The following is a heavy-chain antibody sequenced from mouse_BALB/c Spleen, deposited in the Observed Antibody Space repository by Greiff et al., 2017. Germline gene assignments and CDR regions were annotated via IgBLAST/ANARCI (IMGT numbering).Heavy chain of an antibody. CDR1: GFSLTSYG. J-gene: IGHJ4*01. V-gene: IGHV2-9*02. CDR3: ARDLNYRYDEGAMDY. D-gene: IGHD2-14*01. CDR2: IWAGGST. Sequence: VQGVESGPGLVAPSQSLSITCTVSGFSLTSYGVHWVRQPPGKGLEWLGVIWAGGSTNYNSALMSRLSISKDNSKSQVFLKMNSLQTDDTARYYCARDLNYRYDEGAMDYWGQGTSVTVSS.